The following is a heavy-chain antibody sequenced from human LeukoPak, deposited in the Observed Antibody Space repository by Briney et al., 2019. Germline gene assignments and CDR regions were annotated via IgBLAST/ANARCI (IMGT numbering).Heavy chain of an antibody. V-gene: IGHV3-30*02. CDR2: AHNDGDTK. D-gene: IGHD3-22*01. CDR1: GLTFSYSW. CDR3: ATGSGSYYSH. J-gene: IGHJ4*02. Sequence: PGGSLRLSCAASGLTFSYSWMHWVRQAPGKGLEWVAVAHNDGDTKYYADSVRGRFIISRDHSKNTLHLQMSSLRAEVTAVYYCATGSGSYYSHWGQGTLVTVSS.